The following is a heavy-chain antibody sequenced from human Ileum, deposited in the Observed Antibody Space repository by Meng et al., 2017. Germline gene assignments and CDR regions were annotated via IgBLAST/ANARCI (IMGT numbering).Heavy chain of an antibody. CDR2: IFQTGRA. D-gene: IGHD4-11*01. CDR3: ARAPSYSLDT. J-gene: IGHJ5*02. CDR1: GGSVSSGIW. Sequence: GSLRLSCGVSGGSVSSGIWWRWVRQPPGKGLEWIGEIFQTGRATYNLSLKSRVTMSVDTSKNQLSLNLISVTAADTAVYYCARAPSYSLDTWGQGTLVTVSS. V-gene: IGHV4-4*02.